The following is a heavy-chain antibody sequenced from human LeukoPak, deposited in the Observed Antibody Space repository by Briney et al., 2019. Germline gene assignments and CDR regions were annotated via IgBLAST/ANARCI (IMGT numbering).Heavy chain of an antibody. Sequence: PGGSLRLSCAASGFTLSSFAMSWVRQAPGKGLKWVSAISDSGDATHLADSVKGRFTISRDNSKNTLYLHMNSLRAEDTAVYYCASNPGQGDWFDPWGQGTLVTVSS. CDR3: ASNPGQGDWFDP. CDR1: GFTLSSFA. V-gene: IGHV3-23*01. CDR2: ISDSGDAT. D-gene: IGHD3-16*01. J-gene: IGHJ5*02.